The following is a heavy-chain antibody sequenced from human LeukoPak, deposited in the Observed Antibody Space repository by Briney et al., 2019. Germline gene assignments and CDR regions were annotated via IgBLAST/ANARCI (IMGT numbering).Heavy chain of an antibody. J-gene: IGHJ1*01. Sequence: PSETLSLTCTVSGGSISSSSYYWGWIRQPPGKGLEWIGSIYYSGSTYYNPSLKSRVTISVDTSKNQFSLKLSSVTAADTAVYYCATGGRDYGPVVFQHWGQGTLVTVSS. CDR1: GGSISSSSYY. CDR2: IYYSGST. CDR3: ATGGRDYGPVVFQH. V-gene: IGHV4-39*07. D-gene: IGHD4-17*01.